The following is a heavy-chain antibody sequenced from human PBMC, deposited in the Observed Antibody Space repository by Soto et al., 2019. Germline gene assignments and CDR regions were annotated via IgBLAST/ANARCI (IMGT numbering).Heavy chain of an antibody. J-gene: IGHJ4*02. V-gene: IGHV3-23*01. D-gene: IGHD5-18*01. CDR2: ISGSGGHI. Sequence: EVQLMESGGALVQPGGSLRLSCVASGFSFSSHSVTWVRQAPGKGPEWVSTISGSGGHIYYVDSVKGRFTISRDNSMNTMCLQMNSLGAEDTARCYCAKYHLGAMAPFNSWGQGTLVTVTS. CDR1: GFSFSSHS. CDR3: AKYHLGAMAPFNS.